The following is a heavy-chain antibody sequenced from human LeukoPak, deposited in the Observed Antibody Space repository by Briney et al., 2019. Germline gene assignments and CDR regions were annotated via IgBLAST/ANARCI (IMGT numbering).Heavy chain of an antibody. V-gene: IGHV1-2*02. J-gene: IGHJ5*02. CDR1: GYTFTGYY. D-gene: IGHD2-2*01. CDR3: ARYCSSTSCSIYNWFDP. CDR2: INPNSGGT. Sequence: ASVKVSCKASGYTFTGYYMHWVRQAPGQGLEWMGWINPNSGGTNYAQKFQGRVTMTRDTSISTACMELSRLRSDDTAVYYCARYCSSTSCSIYNWFDPWGQGTLVTVSS.